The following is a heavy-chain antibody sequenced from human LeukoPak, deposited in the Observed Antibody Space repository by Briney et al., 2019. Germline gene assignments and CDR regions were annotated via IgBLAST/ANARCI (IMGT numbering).Heavy chain of an antibody. CDR2: IIPILGIA. D-gene: IGHD6-13*01. J-gene: IGHJ6*02. CDR1: GGTFSSYA. Sequence: SVKVSCKASGGTFSSYAISWVRQAPGQGLEWMGRIIPILGIANYAQKFQGRVAITADKSTSTAYMELSSLRSEDTAVYYCARSLAAAGTRAQYYYYYGMDVWGQGTTVTVSS. CDR3: ARSLAAAGTRAQYYYYYGMDV. V-gene: IGHV1-69*04.